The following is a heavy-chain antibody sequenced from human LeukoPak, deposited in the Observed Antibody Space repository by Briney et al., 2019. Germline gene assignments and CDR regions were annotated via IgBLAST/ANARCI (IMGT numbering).Heavy chain of an antibody. V-gene: IGHV3-66*01. J-gene: IGHJ4*02. CDR2: IYSGGST. Sequence: GGSLRLSCAASGFTVSSNYMSWVRQAPGKGLEWVSVIYSGGSTYYADSVKGRFTISRDNSKNTLYLQMNSLRAEDTAVYYCARDRQQLVLLIDYWGQGTLVTVSS. CDR3: ARDRQQLVLLIDY. D-gene: IGHD6-13*01. CDR1: GFTVSSNY.